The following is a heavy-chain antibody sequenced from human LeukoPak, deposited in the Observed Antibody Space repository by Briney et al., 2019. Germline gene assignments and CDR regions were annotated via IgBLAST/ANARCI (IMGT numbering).Heavy chain of an antibody. J-gene: IGHJ4*02. V-gene: IGHV1-69*13. CDR2: IIPIFGTA. D-gene: IGHD3-10*01. CDR3: ARDWDYYGSGSYFDY. CDR1: GGTFSSYA. Sequence: ASVKVSCKASGGTFSSYAISWVRQAPGQGLEWMGGIIPIFGTANYAQKFQGRVTITVDESTSTAYMELSSLRSEDTAVYYCARDWDYYGSGSYFDYWGQGTLVTVSS.